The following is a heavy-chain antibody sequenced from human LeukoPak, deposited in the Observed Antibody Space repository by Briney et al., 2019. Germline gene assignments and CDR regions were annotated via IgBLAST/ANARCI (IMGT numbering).Heavy chain of an antibody. CDR3: AKRGDDFPFDY. CDR2: IYSCGST. V-gene: IGHV3-66*01. D-gene: IGHD3-3*01. J-gene: IGHJ4*02. Sequence: GGSLRLSCAASGFTVSSNYMSWVRQAPGKGLEWVSVIYSCGSTYYADSVKGRFTISRDNSKNTLYRQMNSLRAEDTAVYYCAKRGDDFPFDYWGQGTLVTVSS. CDR1: GFTVSSNY.